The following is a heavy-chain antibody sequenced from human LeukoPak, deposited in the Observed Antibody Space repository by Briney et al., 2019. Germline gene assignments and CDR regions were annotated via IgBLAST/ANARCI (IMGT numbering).Heavy chain of an antibody. CDR2: ISSSSGTM. V-gene: IGHV3-48*02. D-gene: IGHD3-16*01. J-gene: IGHJ4*02. CDR1: GFLFSGST. Sequence: PGGSLRLSCVASGFLFSGSTMNWVRQAPGKGLEWISYISSSSGTMYYADSVKGRFTISRDNAKNSLFLQMNGLRDEDTAVYYCARGVRYADYWGQGTLVTVSS. CDR3: ARGVRYADY.